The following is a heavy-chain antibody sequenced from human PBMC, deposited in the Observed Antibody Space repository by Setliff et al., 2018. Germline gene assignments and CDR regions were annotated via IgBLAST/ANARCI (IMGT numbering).Heavy chain of an antibody. Sequence: SETLSLTCAVYGGSFSGYYWGWIQQSPGKGLEWIGSIYNSGTTDSNPSLRSRLSMSIDTSNNQFSLKLRSVTAADTAVYYCARRGFCGGGSCFYFDYWGRGIPVTVSS. CDR3: ARRGFCGGGSCFYFDY. CDR1: GGSFSGYY. V-gene: IGHV4-34*10. D-gene: IGHD2-15*01. CDR2: IYNSGTT. J-gene: IGHJ4*01.